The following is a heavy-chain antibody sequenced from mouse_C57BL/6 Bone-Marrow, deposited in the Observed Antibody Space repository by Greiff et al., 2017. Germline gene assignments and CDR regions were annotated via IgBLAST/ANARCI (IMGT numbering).Heavy chain of an antibody. CDR2: LYPGDGDT. CDR3: ATRSYMDY. CDR1: GYAFSSSW. V-gene: IGHV1-82*01. J-gene: IGHJ4*01. Sequence: VQRVESGPELVKPGASVKISCKASGYAFSSSWMNWVKQRPGKGLEWIGRLYPGDGDTNYNGKFKGKATLTADKSSSTAYMQLSSLTSEDSAVYFCATRSYMDYWGQGTSVTVSS. D-gene: IGHD3-1*01.